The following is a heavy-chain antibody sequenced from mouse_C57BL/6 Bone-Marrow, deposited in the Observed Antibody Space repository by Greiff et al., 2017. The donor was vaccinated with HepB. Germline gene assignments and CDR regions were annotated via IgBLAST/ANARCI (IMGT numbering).Heavy chain of an antibody. V-gene: IGHV1-59*01. CDR3: AKGDDYGGFAY. CDR2: IDPSDSYT. CDR1: GYTFTSYW. Sequence: VQLKQPGAELVRPGTSVKLSCKASGYTFTSYWMHWVKQRPGQGLEWIGVIDPSDSYTNYNQKFKGKATLTVDTSSSTAYMQLSSLTSEDSAVYYCAKGDDYGGFAYWGQGTLVTVSA. D-gene: IGHD2-4*01. J-gene: IGHJ3*01.